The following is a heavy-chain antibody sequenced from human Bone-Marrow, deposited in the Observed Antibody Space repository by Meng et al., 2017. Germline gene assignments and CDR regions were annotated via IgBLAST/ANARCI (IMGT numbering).Heavy chain of an antibody. CDR3: AAESRYFDWLPTY. J-gene: IGHJ4*02. V-gene: IGHV3-33*01. CDR1: GFTFSSYG. CDR2: IWYDGSNK. D-gene: IGHD3-9*01. Sequence: GESLKISCAASGFTFSSYGMHWVRQAPGKGLEWVAVIWYDGSNKYYADSVKGRFTISRDNSKNTLYLQMNSLRAEDMAVYYCAAESRYFDWLPTYWGQGTLVTVSS.